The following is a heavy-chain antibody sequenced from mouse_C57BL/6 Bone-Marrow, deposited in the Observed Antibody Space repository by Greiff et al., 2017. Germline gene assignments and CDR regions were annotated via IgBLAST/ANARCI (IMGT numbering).Heavy chain of an antibody. V-gene: IGHV5-6*01. Sequence: EVNVVESGGDLVKPGGSLKLSCAASGFTFSSYGMSWVRQTPDKRLEWVATISSGGSYTYYPDSVKGRFTISRDNAKNTLYLQMSSLKSEDTAMYYCARHEDYDYGFAYWGQGTLVTVSA. J-gene: IGHJ3*01. CDR3: ARHEDYDYGFAY. CDR1: GFTFSSYG. D-gene: IGHD2-4*01. CDR2: ISSGGSYT.